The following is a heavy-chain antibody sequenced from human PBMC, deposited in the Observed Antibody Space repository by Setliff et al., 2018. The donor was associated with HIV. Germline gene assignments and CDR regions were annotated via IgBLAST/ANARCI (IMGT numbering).Heavy chain of an antibody. CDR1: GYTLTSYA. CDR3: VRVTADRTNYYYYMDV. D-gene: IGHD4-17*01. J-gene: IGHJ6*03. V-gene: IGHV1-18*01. Sequence: ASVKVSCKASGYTLTSYAITWVRQAPGQGLEWVGWIDVDNGNTNYAQKFRGRVTMTTDTSTNTAYMEVRSLTSDDTAVYYCVRVTADRTNYYYYMDVWDKGTTVTVSS. CDR2: IDVDNGNT.